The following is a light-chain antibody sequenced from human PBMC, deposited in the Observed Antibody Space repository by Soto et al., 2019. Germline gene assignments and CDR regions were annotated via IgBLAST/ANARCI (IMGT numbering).Light chain of an antibody. CDR3: QQYGSSPFT. CDR2: GAS. CDR1: QSVSSSY. J-gene: IGKJ5*01. V-gene: IGKV3-20*01. Sequence: EIVLTQSPGTLSLSPGERYTLSCMASQSVSSSYLAWYQQKPGQAPRLLIYGASSRATGIPDRFSGSGSGTDFTLTISRLEPEDFAVYYCQQYGSSPFTFGQGTRLEIK.